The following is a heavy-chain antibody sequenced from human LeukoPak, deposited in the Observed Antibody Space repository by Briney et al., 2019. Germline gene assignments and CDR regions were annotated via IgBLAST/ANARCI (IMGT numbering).Heavy chain of an antibody. Sequence: SQTLSLTCTVSGDSISSGAYYWSWIRQHPGKDLEWIGYIFYSGSTSYYPSLKSRVTISIDTSTNQFSLKLTSVTAADTAVYYCANWPRKNWFDPWGQGTLVTVST. CDR1: GDSISSGAYY. V-gene: IGHV4-31*03. D-gene: IGHD1-1*01. CDR3: ANWPRKNWFDP. CDR2: IFYSGST. J-gene: IGHJ5*02.